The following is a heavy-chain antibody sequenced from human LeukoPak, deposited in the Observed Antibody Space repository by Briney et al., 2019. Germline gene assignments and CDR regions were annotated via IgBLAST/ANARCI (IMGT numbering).Heavy chain of an antibody. CDR2: INSSGGST. Sequence: ASVKVSCKASGYIFTSYNMYWVRQAPGQGLEWMGIINSSGGSTSYAQKFQGRVTMTRDMSTSTVYMELSSLRSEDTAVYYCARGLSGYAFDIWGQGTMVTVSS. CDR3: ARGLSGYAFDI. CDR1: GYIFTSYN. D-gene: IGHD3-22*01. J-gene: IGHJ3*02. V-gene: IGHV1-46*01.